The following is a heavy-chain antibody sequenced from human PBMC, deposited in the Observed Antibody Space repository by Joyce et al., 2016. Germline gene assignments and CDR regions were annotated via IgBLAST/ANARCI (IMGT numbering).Heavy chain of an antibody. CDR2: ISGSGGST. J-gene: IGHJ6*03. CDR1: GFTFSSYA. D-gene: IGHD6-19*01. Sequence: EVQLLESGGGLVQPGGSLRLSCAASGFTFSSYAMSWVRQARGEGVEWVSAISGSGGSTYYADSVKGRFTISRDNSKNTLYLQMNSLRDEDTAVYYCAKDSSPYSSGWQNYYYYMDVWGKGTTVTVSS. CDR3: AKDSSPYSSGWQNYYYYMDV. V-gene: IGHV3-23*01.